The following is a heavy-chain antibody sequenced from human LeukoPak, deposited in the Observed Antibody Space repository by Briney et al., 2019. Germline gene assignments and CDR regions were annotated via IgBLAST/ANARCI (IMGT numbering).Heavy chain of an antibody. Sequence: GGSLRLSCAASGFTFSSYSMNWVRQAPGKGLEWVSYISSSSSTIYYADSVKGRFTISRDNAKNSLYLQMNSLRAEDTAVYYCARVVVVPAAIFSDYWGQETLVTVSS. CDR3: ARVVVVPAAIFSDY. V-gene: IGHV3-48*01. D-gene: IGHD2-2*01. J-gene: IGHJ4*02. CDR1: GFTFSSYS. CDR2: ISSSSSTI.